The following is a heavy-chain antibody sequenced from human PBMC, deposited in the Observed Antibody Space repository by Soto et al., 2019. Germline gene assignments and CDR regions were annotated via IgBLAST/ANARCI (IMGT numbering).Heavy chain of an antibody. Sequence: QVQLVESGGGVVQPGRSLRLSCAASGFTFSSYGMHWVRQAPGKGLEWVAVISYDGSNKYYADSVKGRFTISRDNSKNTLYLQMNSLRAEDTAVYYCAKESYYGSGSQYYYGMDVW. CDR3: AKESYYGSGSQYYYGMDV. CDR2: ISYDGSNK. CDR1: GFTFSSYG. D-gene: IGHD3-10*01. V-gene: IGHV3-30*18. J-gene: IGHJ6*01.